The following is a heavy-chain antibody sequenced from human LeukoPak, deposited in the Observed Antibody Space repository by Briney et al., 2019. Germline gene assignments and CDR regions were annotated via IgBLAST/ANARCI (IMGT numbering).Heavy chain of an antibody. CDR1: GFTVSSSY. Sequence: GGSLRLSCAASGFTVSSSYMTWVRQAPGKGLEWVAVISYDGSNKYYADSVKGRFTISRDNSKNTLYLQMNSLRAEDTAVYYCARNDPDSSEDWGQGTLVTVSS. D-gene: IGHD3-22*01. J-gene: IGHJ4*02. CDR2: ISYDGSNK. CDR3: ARNDPDSSED. V-gene: IGHV3-30*03.